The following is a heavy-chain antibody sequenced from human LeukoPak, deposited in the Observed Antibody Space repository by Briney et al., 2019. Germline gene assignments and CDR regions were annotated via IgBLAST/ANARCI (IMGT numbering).Heavy chain of an antibody. CDR1: GGSFDNYY. D-gene: IGHD1/OR15-1a*01. CDR3: ARCAGTPRYYYFYYYMDV. Sequence: SETLSLTCAVYGGSFDNYYWTWIRQSPGKGLQWIGEINHGGSTTYNPSLQSRVTIFLDKSKNQFSLRLNSLTVADTAVYYCARCAGTPRYYYFYYYMDVWGKGTTVTVSS. J-gene: IGHJ6*03. CDR2: INHGGST. V-gene: IGHV4-34*01.